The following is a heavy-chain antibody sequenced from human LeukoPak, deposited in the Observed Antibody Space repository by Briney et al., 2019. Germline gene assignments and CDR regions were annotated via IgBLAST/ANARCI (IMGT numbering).Heavy chain of an antibody. CDR2: FDPEDGET. Sequence: GASVKVSCKVSGYTLTELSMHWVRQAPGKGLEWMGGFDPEDGETIYAQKFQGRVTMTEDTSTDTAYMELSSLRSEDTAVYYCATAESYDFWSHFDYWGQGTLVTVSS. J-gene: IGHJ4*02. V-gene: IGHV1-24*01. D-gene: IGHD3-3*01. CDR1: GYTLTELS. CDR3: ATAESYDFWSHFDY.